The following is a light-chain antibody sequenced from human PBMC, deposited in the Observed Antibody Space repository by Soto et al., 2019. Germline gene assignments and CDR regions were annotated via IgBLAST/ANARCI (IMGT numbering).Light chain of an antibody. CDR1: QSIRTS. V-gene: IGKV3-11*01. J-gene: IGKJ4*01. CDR3: HQRSNWPPFT. CDR2: DAS. Sequence: EVVLTQSPAPLSLSPGERATLSCRASQSIRTSLAWYQQKPGQAPRLVIFDASNRANGVPARFGGSGSGTDLTLTINSLEPEDFAVYYCHQRSNWPPFTFGGGTKVHIK.